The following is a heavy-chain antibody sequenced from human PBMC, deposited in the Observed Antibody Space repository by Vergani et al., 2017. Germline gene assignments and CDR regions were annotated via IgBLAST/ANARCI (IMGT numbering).Heavy chain of an antibody. Sequence: QVQLVQSGAEVKKPGSSVKVSCKASGATFRSNTISWVRQVPGQGLEWMGRIIPVLGKTKYAQDFQGRLTITAETSTSTAYMELTSLRTQDTAVYYCARDPLGSGGDPDDYSYGTDVWGQGTTLTVSS. CDR2: IIPVLGKT. CDR3: ARDPLGSGGDPDDYSYGTDV. D-gene: IGHD2-21*02. J-gene: IGHJ6*02. V-gene: IGHV1-69*08. CDR1: GATFRSNT.